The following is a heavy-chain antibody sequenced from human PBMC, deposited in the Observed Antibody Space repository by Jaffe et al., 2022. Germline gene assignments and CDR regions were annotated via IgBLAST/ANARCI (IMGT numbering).Heavy chain of an antibody. D-gene: IGHD6-13*01. CDR2: IIPIFGTA. CDR3: ARGSAAAASHYNYYYYYMDV. Sequence: QVQLVQSGAEVKKPGSSVKVSCKASGGTFSSYAISWVRQAPGQGLEWMGGIIPIFGTANYAQKFQGRVTITADESTSTAYMELSSLRSEDTAVYYCARGSAAAASHYNYYYYYMDVWGKGTTVTVSS. V-gene: IGHV1-69*01. J-gene: IGHJ6*03. CDR1: GGTFSSYA.